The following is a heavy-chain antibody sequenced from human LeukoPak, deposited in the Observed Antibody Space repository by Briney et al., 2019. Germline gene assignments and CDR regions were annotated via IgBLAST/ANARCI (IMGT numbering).Heavy chain of an antibody. CDR2: ISGSGGST. V-gene: IGHV3-23*01. CDR1: AFTFGNYA. D-gene: IGHD2-2*01. CDR3: AKDRGTSSTGYYYYGMDV. J-gene: IGHJ6*02. Sequence: GGSLRLSCAASAFTFGNYAMSWVRQAPGKGLEWVSAISGSGGSTYYADSVKGRFTISRDNSKNTLYLQMNSLRAEDTAVYYCAKDRGTSSTGYYYYGMDVWGQGTTVTVSS.